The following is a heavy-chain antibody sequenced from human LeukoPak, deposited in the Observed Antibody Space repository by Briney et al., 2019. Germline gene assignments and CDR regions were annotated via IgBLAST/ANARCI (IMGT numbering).Heavy chain of an antibody. CDR3: ARATGTWWFDP. V-gene: IGHV4-39*07. CDR1: GGSISSSSYY. Sequence: SETLSLTCTVSGGSISSSSYYWSWIRQPPGKGLEWIGEINHSGSTNYNPSLKSRVTISVDTSKNQFSLKLSSVTAADTAVYYCARATGTWWFDPWGQGTLVTVSS. CDR2: INHSGST. J-gene: IGHJ5*02. D-gene: IGHD1-1*01.